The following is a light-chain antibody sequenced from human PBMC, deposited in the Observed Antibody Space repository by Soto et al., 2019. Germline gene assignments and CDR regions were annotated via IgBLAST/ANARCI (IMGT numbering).Light chain of an antibody. Sequence: DIVMTQSPDSLAVSLGERATINCKSSQSVLYSSNNKNYLAWYQQKPRQPPKLLIYWASTRESGVPDRFSGSGYGTDFTLTISSLQAEDVAVYSCQQDYSTPLAFGQGTKVEIK. CDR1: QSVLYSSNNKNY. J-gene: IGKJ1*01. CDR2: WAS. CDR3: QQDYSTPLA. V-gene: IGKV4-1*01.